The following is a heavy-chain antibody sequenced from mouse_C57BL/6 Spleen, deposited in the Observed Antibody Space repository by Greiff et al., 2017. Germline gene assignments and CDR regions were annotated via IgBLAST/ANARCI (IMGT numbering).Heavy chain of an antibody. CDR2: ISYDGSN. V-gene: IGHV3-6*01. D-gene: IGHD1-1*02. Sequence: ESGPGLVKPSQSLSLTCSVTGYSITSGYYWNWIRQFPGNKLEWMGYISYDGSNNYNPSLKNRISITRDTSKNQFFLKLNSVTTEDTATYYCAREGGNYGYFDVWGTGTTVTVSS. CDR1: GYSITSGYY. CDR3: AREGGNYGYFDV. J-gene: IGHJ1*03.